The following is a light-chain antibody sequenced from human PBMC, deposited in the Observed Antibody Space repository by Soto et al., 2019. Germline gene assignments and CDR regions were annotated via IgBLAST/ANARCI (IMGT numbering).Light chain of an antibody. CDR2: GAS. CDR1: QSVRSN. Sequence: EIVMTQSPATLSVSPGERATLSCRASQSVRSNLAWYQQKPGQAPRLLIYGASTRATGIPARFSGSGSGTEFTLTISSLQSEDFAVYYCQQYNNWPPKTFGPGTKVDIK. J-gene: IGKJ3*01. CDR3: QQYNNWPPKT. V-gene: IGKV3-15*01.